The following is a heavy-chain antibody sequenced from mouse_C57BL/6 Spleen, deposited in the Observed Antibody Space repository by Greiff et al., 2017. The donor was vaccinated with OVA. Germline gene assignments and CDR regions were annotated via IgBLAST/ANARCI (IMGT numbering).Heavy chain of an antibody. V-gene: IGHV5-6*01. CDR1: GFTFSSYG. D-gene: IGHD2-2*01. J-gene: IGHJ2*01. CDR3: ARMAGYCFDY. CDR2: ISSGGSYT. Sequence: EVQLVESGGDLVKPGGSLKLSCAASGFTFSSYGMSWVRQTPDKRLEWVATISSGGSYTYYPDSVKGRFTISRDNAKNTLYLQMSSLKSEDTAMYYCARMAGYCFDYWGQGTTLTVSS.